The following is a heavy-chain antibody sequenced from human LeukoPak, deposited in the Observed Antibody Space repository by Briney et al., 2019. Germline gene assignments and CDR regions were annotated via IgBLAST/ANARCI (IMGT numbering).Heavy chain of an antibody. V-gene: IGHV3-30*02. CDR1: GFMFSNYA. CDR3: AKDLYSSTQYYFDY. D-gene: IGHD6-13*01. J-gene: IGHJ4*02. Sequence: GGSLRLSCAASGFMFSNYAMHWVRQAPGKGLEWVAVIWHDGTEKYYVDSVKGRFTTSRDNSKNTLHLQMNSLRAEDTALYYCAKDLYSSTQYYFDYWGQGTLVTVSS. CDR2: IWHDGTEK.